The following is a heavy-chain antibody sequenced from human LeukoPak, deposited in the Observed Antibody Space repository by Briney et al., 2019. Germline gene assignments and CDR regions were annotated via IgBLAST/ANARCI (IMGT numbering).Heavy chain of an antibody. J-gene: IGHJ5*02. CDR1: GYTFTSYD. CDR2: MNPNSGNT. CDR3: ARGLPTLAAAGP. Sequence: ASVTVSCTASGYTFTSYDINWVRQATGQGLEWMGWMNPNSGNTGYAQKFQGRVTMTRNTSISTAYMELGSLRSEDTAVYYCARGLPTLAAAGPWGQGTLVTVSS. D-gene: IGHD6-13*01. V-gene: IGHV1-8*01.